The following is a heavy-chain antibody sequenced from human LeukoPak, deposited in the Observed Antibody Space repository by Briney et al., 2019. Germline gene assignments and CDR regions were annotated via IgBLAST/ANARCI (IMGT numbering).Heavy chain of an antibody. CDR1: GFTFSSYA. Sequence: GGSLRLSCAASGFTFSSYAMNWVRQAPGKGLEWVAVISYDGSNKYYADSVKGRFTISRDNAKRSLYLQMNSLTAEDTAVYYCARSGGTYGWFDPWGQGTLVTVSS. CDR3: ARSGGTYGWFDP. D-gene: IGHD1-26*01. CDR2: ISYDGSNK. V-gene: IGHV3-30-3*01. J-gene: IGHJ5*02.